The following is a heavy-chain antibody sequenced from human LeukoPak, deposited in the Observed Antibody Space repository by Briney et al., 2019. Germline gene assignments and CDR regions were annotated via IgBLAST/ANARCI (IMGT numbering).Heavy chain of an antibody. Sequence: SETLSLTCVVSGGSFSAHYWSWIRQPPGMGLDWIGEINHIGSTNYNPSLKSRVTMSVDTSKNQFSLKLSSVNAADTAVYYCARYFTFDSSGYYYTFDYWGQGTLVTVSS. CDR3: ARYFTFDSSGYYYTFDY. CDR2: INHIGST. J-gene: IGHJ4*02. CDR1: GGSFSAHY. V-gene: IGHV4-34*01. D-gene: IGHD3-22*01.